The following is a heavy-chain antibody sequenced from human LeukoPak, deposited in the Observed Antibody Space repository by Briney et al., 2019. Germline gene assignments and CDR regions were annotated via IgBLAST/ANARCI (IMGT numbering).Heavy chain of an antibody. CDR3: ARGPTGTHHYYMDV. CDR1: GYTFTSYD. CDR2: MNPNSGNT. J-gene: IGHJ6*03. D-gene: IGHD1-1*01. V-gene: IGHV1-8*01. Sequence: PSVKVSCKASGYTFTSYDINWVRQATGQGLEWMGWMNPNSGNTGNAQKFQGRVTMTRNTTIHTAYMELSSLRSEDTAMYYCARGPTGTHHYYMDVWGKGTTVTVSS.